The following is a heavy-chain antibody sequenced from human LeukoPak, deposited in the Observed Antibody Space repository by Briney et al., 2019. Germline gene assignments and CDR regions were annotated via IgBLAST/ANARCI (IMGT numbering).Heavy chain of an antibody. D-gene: IGHD1-26*01. CDR3: ARRKVQGGATEFDP. Sequence: SETLSLTCAVYGRSFSDYSWSWIRQPPGKGLEWIGEINHSGSTNYNPSLKSRVTISVDTSKNQFSLKLRSVNAADTAVYYCARRKVQGGATEFDPWGQGTLVTVSS. J-gene: IGHJ5*02. V-gene: IGHV4-34*01. CDR2: INHSGST. CDR1: GRSFSDYS.